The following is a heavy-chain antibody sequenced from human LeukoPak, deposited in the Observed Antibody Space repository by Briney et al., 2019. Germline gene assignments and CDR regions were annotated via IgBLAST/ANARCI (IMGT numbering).Heavy chain of an antibody. CDR1: GGTISSYY. Sequence: SETLSLTCTVSGGTISSYYRSWIRQPPGKGLEWIAYIYYSGSTNYNPSLKSGVTISVDTSKNQFSLKLSSVTAADAAVYYCARVCGRSFGGVDYWGQGTLVTVSS. J-gene: IGHJ4*02. D-gene: IGHD3-3*01. V-gene: IGHV4-59*01. CDR2: IYYSGST. CDR3: ARVCGRSFGGVDY.